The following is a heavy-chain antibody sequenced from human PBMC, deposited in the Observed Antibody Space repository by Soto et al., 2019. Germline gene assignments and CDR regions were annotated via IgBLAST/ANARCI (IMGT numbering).Heavy chain of an antibody. CDR3: ARDTEIYQYYYGMDV. V-gene: IGHV3-33*01. CDR1: GFIFSSYG. CDR2: IYYDGTNK. J-gene: IGHJ6*02. Sequence: QLVESGGGVVQPGRSLRLSCAASGFIFSSYGMYWVRQAPGKGLEWVAVIYYDGTNKYYADSVKGRFTSSRDNSKNTLYLQMDSLRAEDTAVYYCARDTEIYQYYYGMDVWGQGTTFTVSS. D-gene: IGHD2-2*01.